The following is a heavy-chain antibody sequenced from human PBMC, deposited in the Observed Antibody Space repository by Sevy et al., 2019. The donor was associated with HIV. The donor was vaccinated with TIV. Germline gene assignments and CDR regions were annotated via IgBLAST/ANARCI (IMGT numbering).Heavy chain of an antibody. CDR1: GFTFSSYS. D-gene: IGHD2-21*02. J-gene: IGHJ6*02. Sequence: GGSLRLSCAASGFTFSSYSMNWVRQAPGKGLEWVSSISSSSSYIYYADPVKGRFTISRDNAKNSLYLQMNSLRAEDTAVYYCARHQGSVVVTAILVGGYYYYGMDVWSQGTTVTVSS. CDR2: ISSSSSYI. CDR3: ARHQGSVVVTAILVGGYYYYGMDV. V-gene: IGHV3-21*01.